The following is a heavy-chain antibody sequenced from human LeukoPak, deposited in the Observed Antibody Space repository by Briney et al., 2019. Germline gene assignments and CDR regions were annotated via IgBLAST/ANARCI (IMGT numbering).Heavy chain of an antibody. D-gene: IGHD3-3*01. CDR2: INHSGST. J-gene: IGHJ4*02. CDR3: ARVAIFGVVMN. V-gene: IGHV4-34*01. Sequence: SETLPLTCAVYGGSFSGYYWSWIRQPPGKGLEWIGEINHSGSTNYNPSLKSRVTISVDTSKNQFSPKLSSVTAADTAVYYCARVAIFGVVMNWGQGTLVTVSS. CDR1: GGSFSGYY.